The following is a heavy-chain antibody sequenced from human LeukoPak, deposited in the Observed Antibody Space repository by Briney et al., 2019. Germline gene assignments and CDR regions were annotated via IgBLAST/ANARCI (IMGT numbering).Heavy chain of an antibody. CDR2: FDPEDGET. J-gene: IGHJ6*02. D-gene: IGHD2-2*01. Sequence: GASVKVSCKVSGYTLTELSMHWVRQAPGKGLEWMGGFDPEDGETIYAQKFQGRVTMTEDTSTDTAYMELSSLRSEDTAVYYCATRNIVVVPAAYYYGMDVWGQGTTVTVSS. CDR1: GYTLTELS. V-gene: IGHV1-24*01. CDR3: ATRNIVVVPAAYYYGMDV.